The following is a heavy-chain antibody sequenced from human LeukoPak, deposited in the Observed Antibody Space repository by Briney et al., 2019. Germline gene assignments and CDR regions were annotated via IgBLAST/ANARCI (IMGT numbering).Heavy chain of an antibody. J-gene: IGHJ3*02. CDR3: VKEYITLGAFDT. D-gene: IGHD1-14*01. Sequence: PGGSLRLSCSASGFTFSSYAMHWVRQAPGKGLEYVSAISNNGGSTYYADSVRGRFTISRDNSKNTLYLQMSSLRTEDTAVYYCVKEYITLGAFDTWGQGTMVTVSS. V-gene: IGHV3-64D*09. CDR1: GFTFSSYA. CDR2: ISNNGGST.